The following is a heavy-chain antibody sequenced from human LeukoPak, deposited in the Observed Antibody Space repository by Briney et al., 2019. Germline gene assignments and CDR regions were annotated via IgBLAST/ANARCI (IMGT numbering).Heavy chain of an antibody. CDR2: IYISGST. CDR1: GGSISSGSYY. D-gene: IGHD6-19*01. J-gene: IGHJ4*02. CDR3: ASGGIAVAGTSSGIATLDY. V-gene: IGHV4-61*02. Sequence: SETLSLTCTVSGGSISSGSYYWSWIRQPAGKGLEWIGRIYISGSTNYNPSLKSRVTISVDTSKNQFSLKLSSVTAADTAVYYCASGGIAVAGTSSGIATLDYWGQGTLVTVSS.